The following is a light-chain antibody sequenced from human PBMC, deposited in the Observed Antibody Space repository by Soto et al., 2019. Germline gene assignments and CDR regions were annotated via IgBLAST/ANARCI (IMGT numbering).Light chain of an antibody. CDR2: DAS. J-gene: IGKJ1*01. CDR1: QSISSW. CDR3: QQYNSYART. Sequence: DIQMTQSPSTLSASVGDRVTITCRASQSISSWLAWYQQKPGKAPKLLIYDASSLASGVPSRFSGSGSGTEFTLTISSLQSYDFATYYCQQYNSYARTFGQGTKVEIK. V-gene: IGKV1-5*01.